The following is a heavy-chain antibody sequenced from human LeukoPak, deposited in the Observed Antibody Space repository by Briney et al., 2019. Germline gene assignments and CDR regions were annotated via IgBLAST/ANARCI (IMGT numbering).Heavy chain of an antibody. V-gene: IGHV4-34*01. J-gene: IGHJ4*02. CDR2: INHSGST. CDR3: AGKQWLVMYYFDY. D-gene: IGHD6-19*01. Sequence: PSETLSLTCAVYGGSFSGYYWSWIRQPPGKGLEWIGEINHSGSTNYNPSLKSRVTISVDTSKNQFSLKLSSVTAADTAVYYCAGKQWLVMYYFDYWGQGTLVTVSS. CDR1: GGSFSGYY.